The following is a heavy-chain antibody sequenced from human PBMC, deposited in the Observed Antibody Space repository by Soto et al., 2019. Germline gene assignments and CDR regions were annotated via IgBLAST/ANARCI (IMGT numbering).Heavy chain of an antibody. V-gene: IGHV1-69*02. CDR1: GGTFSSYT. CDR3: ASLMSSGYYYGMDV. Sequence: QVQLVQSGAEVKKPGSSVKVSCKASGGTFSSYTISWVRQAPGQGLEWMGRIIPILGIANYAQKFKGRVTITADKSTSTAYMALRSLRSEDTAVYYCASLMSSGYYYGMDVWGQGTTVTVSS. CDR2: IIPILGIA. J-gene: IGHJ6*02. D-gene: IGHD3-10*01.